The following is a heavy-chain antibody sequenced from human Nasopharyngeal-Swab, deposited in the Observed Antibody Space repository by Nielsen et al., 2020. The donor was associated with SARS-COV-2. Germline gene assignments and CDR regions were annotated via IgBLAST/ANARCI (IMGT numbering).Heavy chain of an antibody. CDR3: ARVSWEGSYYYYYYMDV. CDR2: INHSGST. V-gene: IGHV4-34*01. D-gene: IGHD1-26*01. J-gene: IGHJ6*03. Sequence: PGKGLEWIGEINHSGSTNYNPSLKSRVTISVDTSKNQFSLKLSSVTAADTAVYYCARVSWEGSYYYYYYMDVWGKGTTVTVSS.